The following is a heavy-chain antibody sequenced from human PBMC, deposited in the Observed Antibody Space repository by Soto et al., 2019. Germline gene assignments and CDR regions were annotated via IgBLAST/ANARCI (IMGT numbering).Heavy chain of an antibody. CDR3: ARTRPATDSLYWFDP. D-gene: IGHD2-21*01. V-gene: IGHV1-69*02. J-gene: IGHJ5*02. CDR2: IIPILNIA. CDR1: GGTFSSYP. Sequence: QGQLVQSGAEVKKPGSSVKVSCKASGGTFSSYPISWVRQAPGQGLEWMGRIIPILNIANYAQKFQGRVTLTADQSTNTAYMELSSLRSEDTAVYYCARTRPATDSLYWFDPWGQGTLVTVSS.